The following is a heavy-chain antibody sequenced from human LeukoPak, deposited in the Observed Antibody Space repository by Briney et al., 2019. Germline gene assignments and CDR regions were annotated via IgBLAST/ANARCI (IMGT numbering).Heavy chain of an antibody. D-gene: IGHD5-12*01. V-gene: IGHV3-11*04. Sequence: GGSLRLSCAVSGFTFSDYYMSWIRQAPGKGLEWVSSISGAGSTTHYADSVRGRFTISRDNAKNSLHLQMNSLRAEDTAVYYCASRYSPFDFWGQGALVTVSS. CDR2: ISGAGSTT. J-gene: IGHJ4*02. CDR3: ASRYSPFDF. CDR1: GFTFSDYY.